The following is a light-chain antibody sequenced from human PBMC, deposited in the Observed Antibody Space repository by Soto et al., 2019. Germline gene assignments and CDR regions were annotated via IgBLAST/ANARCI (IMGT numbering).Light chain of an antibody. CDR3: SAWDGSLNAIL. CDR1: SSNIGSNI. V-gene: IGLV1-44*01. Sequence: QSVLSQPPSASGTPGQRVTISCSGRSSNIGSNIVNWYQQLPGTAPKLLIYNNDHRPSGVPDRFSGSKSGTSASLAISGLQSEDEADYYCSAWDGSLNAILFGGGTKLTVL. J-gene: IGLJ2*01. CDR2: NND.